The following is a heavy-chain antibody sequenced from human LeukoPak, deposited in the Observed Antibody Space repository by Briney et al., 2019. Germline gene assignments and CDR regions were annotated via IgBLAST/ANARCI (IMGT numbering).Heavy chain of an antibody. CDR2: ISSSGSTI. D-gene: IGHD3-22*01. CDR3: TRDGDSSGYYSYFDY. CDR1: GFTFSSYE. V-gene: IGHV3-48*03. Sequence: GGSLRLSCAASGFTFSSYEMNWVRQAPGKGLEWVSYISSSGSTIYYADSVKGRFTISRDNAKNSLYLQMNSLRAEDTAVYYCTRDGDSSGYYSYFDYWGLGALVTVSS. J-gene: IGHJ4*02.